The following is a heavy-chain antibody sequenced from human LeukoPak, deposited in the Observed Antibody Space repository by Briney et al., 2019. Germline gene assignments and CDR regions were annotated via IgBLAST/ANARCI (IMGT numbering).Heavy chain of an antibody. CDR1: GGSFSGYY. V-gene: IGHV4-34*01. J-gene: IGHJ5*02. CDR3: ARDDHYYGSGSYSSNWFDP. D-gene: IGHD3-10*01. Sequence: SEPLSLTCAVYGGSFSGYYWSWIRQPPGKGLEWIGEINHSGSTNYNPSLKSRVTISVDTSKNQFSLKLSSVTAADTAVYYCARDDHYYGSGSYSSNWFDPWGQGTLVTVSS. CDR2: INHSGST.